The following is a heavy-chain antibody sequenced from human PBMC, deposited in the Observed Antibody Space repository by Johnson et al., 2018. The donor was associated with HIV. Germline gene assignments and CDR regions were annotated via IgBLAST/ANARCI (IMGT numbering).Heavy chain of an antibody. D-gene: IGHD6-25*01. J-gene: IGHJ3*02. CDR1: GFTVSSNY. CDR3: ARGYSSGEVLLDI. CDR2: IYSGGST. Sequence: VQLVESGGGLVQPGGSLRLSCAASGFTVSSNYMSWVRQAPGQGLEWVSVIYSGGSTYYADSVTGRFTISRDNSKNTLYLQMNSLRAEDKAVYYCARGYSSGEVLLDIWGQGTMVTVSS. V-gene: IGHV3-66*01.